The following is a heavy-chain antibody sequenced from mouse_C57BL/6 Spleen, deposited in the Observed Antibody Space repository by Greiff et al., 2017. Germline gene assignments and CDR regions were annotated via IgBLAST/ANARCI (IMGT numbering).Heavy chain of an antibody. V-gene: IGHV3-6*01. J-gene: IGHJ3*01. CDR2: ISYYGSN. CDR3: ARDRDGFAY. CDR1: GYSITSGYY. D-gene: IGHD3-3*01. Sequence: EVKLQESGPGLVKPSQSLSLTCSVTGYSITSGYYWNWIRQFPGNKLEWMGYISYYGSNNYNPSLKNRISITLDTSKNQFFLKLDSVTTEDTATYYCARDRDGFAYWGQGTLVTVSA.